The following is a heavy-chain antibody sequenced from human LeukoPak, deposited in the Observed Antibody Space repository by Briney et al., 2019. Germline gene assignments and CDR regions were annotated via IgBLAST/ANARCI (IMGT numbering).Heavy chain of an antibody. CDR3: AKDGGDY. J-gene: IGHJ4*02. CDR1: GFTLMIYS. Sequence: GGSLRLSCAASGFTLMIYSMNWVRQAPGKGPEWVAHISSGGTTIHYAHSVKGRFTISRDNANNMLYLQLNSLRVEDTAVYYCAKDGGDYWGQGTLVTVSS. V-gene: IGHV3-48*01. CDR2: ISSGGTTI. D-gene: IGHD2-15*01.